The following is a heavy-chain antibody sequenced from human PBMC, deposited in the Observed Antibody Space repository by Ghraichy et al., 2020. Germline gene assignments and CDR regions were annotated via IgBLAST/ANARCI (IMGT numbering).Heavy chain of an antibody. V-gene: IGHV3-30*02. CDR2: IRYDGSNK. CDR3: AKDRRGRYSTSQRFDY. D-gene: IGHD5-12*01. Sequence: GGSLRLSCAASGFTFSSHDMHWVRQAPGKGLEWVSFIRYDGSNKNFMDSVKGRFTVSRDNSKDTLYLQMDSLRAEDTAVYYCAKDRRGRYSTSQRFDYWGQGALVTVSS. CDR1: GFTFSSHD. J-gene: IGHJ4*02.